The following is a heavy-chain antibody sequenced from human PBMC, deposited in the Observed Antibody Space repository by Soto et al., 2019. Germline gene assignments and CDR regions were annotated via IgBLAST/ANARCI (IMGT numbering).Heavy chain of an antibody. V-gene: IGHV3-23*01. CDR3: ATDDGGYCSGGTCYSEDYFDY. CDR2: ISASGGRT. D-gene: IGHD2-15*01. CDR1: GFTFSSSA. Sequence: EVQMLESGGDLVQPGGSLTLSCAASGFTFSSSAMSWVRQAPGKGLEWVSAISASGGRTYYADSVKGRFTISRDNFKNTLYLQMNSLRAEDTAVYYCATDDGGYCSGGTCYSEDYFDYWGQGTLVTVSS. J-gene: IGHJ4*02.